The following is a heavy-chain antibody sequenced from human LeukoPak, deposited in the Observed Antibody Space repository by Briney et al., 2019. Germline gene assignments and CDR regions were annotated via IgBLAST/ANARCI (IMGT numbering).Heavy chain of an antibody. CDR3: ARDGAIAAAGTNWFDP. V-gene: IGHV1-46*01. Sequence: ASVKVSCKASGGTSSSYAISWVRQAPGQGLEWMGIINPSGGSTSYAQKFQGRVTMTRDTSTSTVYMELSSLRSEDAAVYYCARDGAIAAAGTNWFDPWGQGTLVTVSS. CDR2: INPSGGST. D-gene: IGHD6-13*01. J-gene: IGHJ5*02. CDR1: GGTSSSYA.